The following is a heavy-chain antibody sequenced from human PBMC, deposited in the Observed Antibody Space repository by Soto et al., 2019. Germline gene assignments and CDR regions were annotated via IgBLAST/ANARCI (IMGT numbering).Heavy chain of an antibody. CDR3: ARGRGPGAITGIEYFQH. V-gene: IGHV1-18*01. CDR2: ITPHNGNI. CDR1: GYTFGLYE. Sequence: QVQLVQSGREVKKPGDSVQVSCQASGYTFGLYEITWVRLAPGQGLEWMGWITPHNGNIKSAQKFQGRVTMTTETSTTTAYLELRSLRSDETAVYYCARGRGPGAITGIEYFQHWGQGSLVTVSS. D-gene: IGHD1-20*01. J-gene: IGHJ1*01.